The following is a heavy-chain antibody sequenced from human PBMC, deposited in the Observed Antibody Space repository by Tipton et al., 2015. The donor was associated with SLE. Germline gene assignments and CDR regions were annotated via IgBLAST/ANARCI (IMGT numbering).Heavy chain of an antibody. CDR3: ARRRFQSASDY. D-gene: IGHD2-21*01. CDR2: IYYSGRT. CDR1: GGSISSSNNY. J-gene: IGHJ4*02. Sequence: TLSLTCTVSGGSISSSNNYWDWIRPPPGKGLEWIGTIYYSGRTDYNPSLKSRVTMSVDTSMNQFSLKLNAVTAADTVVYYCARRRFQSASDYWGQGTLVSVSS. V-gene: IGHV4-39*07.